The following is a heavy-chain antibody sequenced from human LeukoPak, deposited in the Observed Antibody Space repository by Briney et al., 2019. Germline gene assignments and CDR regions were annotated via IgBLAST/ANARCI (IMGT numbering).Heavy chain of an antibody. CDR3: TTVATIVTQNFDY. J-gene: IGHJ4*02. V-gene: IGHV3-15*01. CDR2: IKSKTDGGTT. D-gene: IGHD4/OR15-4a*01. Sequence: PGGSLRLSCAASGFTFSNAWMNWVRQAPGKGLEWVGRIKSKTDGGTTDYAAPVKGRFTISRDDSKNTLYPQMDSLKSEDTAMYYCTTVATIVTQNFDYWGQGTLVTVSS. CDR1: GFTFSNAW.